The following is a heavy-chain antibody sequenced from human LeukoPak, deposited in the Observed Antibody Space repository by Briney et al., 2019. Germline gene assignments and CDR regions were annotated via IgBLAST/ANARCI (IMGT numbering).Heavy chain of an antibody. Sequence: SETLSLTCTVSGVSITSGNYYWGRIRQPPGKGLEWIGNIYYSGSTYYNPSHKSRVSMSLDTSKNQYSLKLSSVTAADTAVYDCAATYRTRGYTYGYFDYWGQGTLVTVPS. D-gene: IGHD5-18*01. V-gene: IGHV4-39*01. CDR1: GVSITSGNYY. CDR3: AATYRTRGYTYGYFDY. CDR2: IYYSGST. J-gene: IGHJ4*02.